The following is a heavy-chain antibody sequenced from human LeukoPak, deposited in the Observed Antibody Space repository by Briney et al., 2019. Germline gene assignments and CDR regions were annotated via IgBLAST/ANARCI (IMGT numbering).Heavy chain of an antibody. CDR1: GYTLTELS. J-gene: IGHJ4*02. D-gene: IGHD2-15*01. Sequence: EASVKLSCKVSGYTLTELSMHWVRQAHGQGIEWMGGFESEDRETIYAQKFQIRVLLTEHTSTDTAYMELRSLRSEDTAVYCCANPSSVVAATLFDFWGQGTLVSVSS. V-gene: IGHV1-24*01. CDR3: ANPSSVVAATLFDF. CDR2: FESEDRET.